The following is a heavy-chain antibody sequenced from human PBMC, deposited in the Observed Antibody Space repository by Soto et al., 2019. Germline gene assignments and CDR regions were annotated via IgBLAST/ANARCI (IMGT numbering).Heavy chain of an antibody. D-gene: IGHD2-2*01. CDR1: GGSFSGYY. CDR2: INHSGST. CDR3: ARCGIVVVPAAMRSWNY. V-gene: IGHV4-34*01. J-gene: IGHJ4*02. Sequence: QVQLQQWGAGLLKPSETLSLTCAVYGGSFSGYYWSWIRQPPGKGLEWIGEINHSGSTNYNPSLKSRVTISLDASKHQFSLKLSSVTAADTAVYYCARCGIVVVPAAMRSWNYWGQGTLVTVSS.